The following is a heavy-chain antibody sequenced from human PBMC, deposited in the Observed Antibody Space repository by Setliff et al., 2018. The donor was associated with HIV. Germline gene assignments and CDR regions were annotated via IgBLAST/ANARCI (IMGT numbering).Heavy chain of an antibody. D-gene: IGHD4-17*01. CDR3: VRVDYGDYDFDY. V-gene: IGHV4-38-2*02. Sequence: PSETLSLTCTVSGDFFSSDYYWGWIRQSPGKGLEWIGSFYETGYTYYNPSLKSRVTISVDTSKNQFSLKLISVTAADTAVFYCVRVDYGDYDFDYWGQGTLVTVSS. J-gene: IGHJ4*02. CDR1: GDFFSSDYY. CDR2: FYETGYT.